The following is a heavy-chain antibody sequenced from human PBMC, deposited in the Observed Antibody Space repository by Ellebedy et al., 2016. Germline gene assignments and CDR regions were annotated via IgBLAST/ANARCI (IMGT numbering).Heavy chain of an antibody. D-gene: IGHD3-9*01. CDR2: ISSNGADT. Sequence: GGSLRLSXFASGFTFSDYAMHWVRQTPKKGLEYVSSISSNGADTYYADSVKGRLTISRDNSKSTVFFQMSSLTSEDTALYYCVKGGYNVLTGNFDHWGQGTVVTVSS. CDR3: VKGGYNVLTGNFDH. CDR1: GFTFSDYA. V-gene: IGHV3-64D*06. J-gene: IGHJ4*02.